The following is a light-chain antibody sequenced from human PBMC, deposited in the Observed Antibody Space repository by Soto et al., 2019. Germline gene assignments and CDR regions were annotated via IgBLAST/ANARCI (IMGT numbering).Light chain of an antibody. CDR2: GAS. V-gene: IGKV3-15*01. Sequence: ETVMTQSPVTLSVSPGERATLSCRASQSISSNLAWYQQKPGQAPRLLIYGASTRATGTPARFSGSGSGTEFTLTMSSLQSEDFAVYYCQQYNKWPFTFGPGTKVDIK. J-gene: IGKJ3*01. CDR1: QSISSN. CDR3: QQYNKWPFT.